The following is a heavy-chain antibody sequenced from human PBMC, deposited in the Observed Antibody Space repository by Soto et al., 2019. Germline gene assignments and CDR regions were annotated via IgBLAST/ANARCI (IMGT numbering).Heavy chain of an antibody. Sequence: QVQLVQSGAEVKKPGASVKVSCKASGYTFTSYAMHLVRQTHGQRLEWMGWINAGNGNTKYSQKFQGRVTITRDTSASTAYMALSSLRSEDTAVYYCARVSVYNRIDYWGQGTLVTVSS. CDR2: INAGNGNT. CDR1: GYTFTSYA. D-gene: IGHD5-12*01. V-gene: IGHV1-3*01. J-gene: IGHJ4*02. CDR3: ARVSVYNRIDY.